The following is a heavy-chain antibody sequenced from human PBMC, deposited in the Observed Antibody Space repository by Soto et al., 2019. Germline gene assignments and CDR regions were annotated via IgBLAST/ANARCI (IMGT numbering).Heavy chain of an antibody. Sequence: EVQLLESGGGLVQPGGSLRVSCVVSGFTFSSYALSWVRQAPGKGLEWVSAISGSGASTYYADSVKGRFTISRDNSKNTLYLQMNSLRVDDTAIYYCVKGYNNGWSFFDYWGQGTLVTVSS. CDR1: GFTFSSYA. D-gene: IGHD6-19*01. V-gene: IGHV3-23*01. CDR3: VKGYNNGWSFFDY. CDR2: ISGSGAST. J-gene: IGHJ4*02.